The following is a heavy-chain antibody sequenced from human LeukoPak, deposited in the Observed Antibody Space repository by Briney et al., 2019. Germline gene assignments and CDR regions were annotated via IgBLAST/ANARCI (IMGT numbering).Heavy chain of an antibody. J-gene: IGHJ4*02. CDR2: INPNNGDT. Sequence: ASVKVSCKASGYIFTTYFIHWVRQAPGQGLEWMGWINPNNGDTNYVQKFQGRVTTTRDTSISTAYMELTRLRSDDTAVYYCAIGYSSSWYPLYYFDYGGQGTLVTVSS. CDR3: AIGYSSSWYPLYYFDY. V-gene: IGHV1-2*02. CDR1: GYIFTTYF. D-gene: IGHD6-13*01.